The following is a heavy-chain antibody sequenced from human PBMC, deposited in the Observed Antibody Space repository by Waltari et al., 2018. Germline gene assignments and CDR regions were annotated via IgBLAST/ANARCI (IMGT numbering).Heavy chain of an antibody. V-gene: IGHV3-23*01. Sequence: EEQLLQSGGGLVQPGGSLRLSCAASGFTFTTYAMSWVRQAPGKGRGWVSAFNGRDGGAYYADSGKGRFTISSDNSRNTLYLQMNSLRAEDTAVYYCAKLRNYGTTWAGAFDCWGQGTLVTVSS. CDR3: AKLRNYGTTWAGAFDC. J-gene: IGHJ4*02. CDR1: GFTFTTYA. D-gene: IGHD3-10*01. CDR2: FNGRDGGA.